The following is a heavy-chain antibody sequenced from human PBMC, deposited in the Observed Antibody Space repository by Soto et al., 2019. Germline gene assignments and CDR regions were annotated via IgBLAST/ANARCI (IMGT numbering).Heavy chain of an antibody. CDR1: GFSFSKYG. Sequence: QVQLVESGGAVVRPGSSLRLSGAAPGFSFSKYGRHGSRRAPGKGLEWVAEMSDDGSKKYYGDSVKGRFTISRDNSKNTLYLLMDSLRPEDTAMYYCAKELRETGGYYFDCWGQGTLVTVSS. V-gene: IGHV3-30*18. CDR3: AKELRETGGYYFDC. J-gene: IGHJ4*02. D-gene: IGHD3-16*01. CDR2: MSDDGSKK.